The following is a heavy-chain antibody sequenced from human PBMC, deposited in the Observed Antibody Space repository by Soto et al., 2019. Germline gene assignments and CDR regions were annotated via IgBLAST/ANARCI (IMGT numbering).Heavy chain of an antibody. J-gene: IGHJ6*02. Sequence: GASVKVSCKVSGYTLTELSMHWVRQAPGKGLEWMGGFDPEDGETIYAQKFQGRVTMTEDTSTDTAYMELSSLRSEDTAMYYCATEIGVVPPLENYGMDVWGQGTTVTVSS. CDR3: ATEIGVVPPLENYGMDV. V-gene: IGHV1-24*01. CDR2: FDPEDGET. D-gene: IGHD3-22*01. CDR1: GYTLTELS.